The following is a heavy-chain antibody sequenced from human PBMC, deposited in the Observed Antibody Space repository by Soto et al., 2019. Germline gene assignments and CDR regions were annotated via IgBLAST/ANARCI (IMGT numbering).Heavy chain of an antibody. CDR2: ISYDGSNQ. CDR3: VRDFDNRRGGDAFDI. V-gene: IGHV3-30*03. J-gene: IGHJ3*02. CDR1: GFTFSRYD. Sequence: QVQLVESGGGAVPPGRSLRLSCAASGFTFSRYDIHWVRQAPGKGLEWVALISYDGSNQYFGDSVKGRFTISRDNSKDTVSLRMNSLRGEDTAVYYCVRDFDNRRGGDAFDIWGRGTMVTVSS. D-gene: IGHD3-9*01.